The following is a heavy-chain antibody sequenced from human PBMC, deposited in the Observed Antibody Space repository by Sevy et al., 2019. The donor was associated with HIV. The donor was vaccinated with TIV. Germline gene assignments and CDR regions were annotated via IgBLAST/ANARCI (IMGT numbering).Heavy chain of an antibody. V-gene: IGHV3-7*01. D-gene: IGHD6-13*01. Sequence: GGSLRLSCAVSGFTFSSFWMSWVRQAPGKGLEWVANIKQDGSEKYYVDSVKGRFTISRDNAKNSLYLQMNSLRAEDTAVYYCAREGSSPNAFDIWGQGTMVTVS. CDR1: GFTFSSFW. CDR3: AREGSSPNAFDI. CDR2: IKQDGSEK. J-gene: IGHJ3*02.